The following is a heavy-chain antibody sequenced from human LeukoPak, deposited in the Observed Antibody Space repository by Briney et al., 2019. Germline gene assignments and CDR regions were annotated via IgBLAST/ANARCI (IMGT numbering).Heavy chain of an antibody. Sequence: PSETLSLTCAVYGGSFSGYYWSWIRQPPGKGLEWIGEINHSGSTNYNPSLKSRVTISVDTSKNQFSLKLSSVTAADTAVYYCARDGDCSSTSCYDGYYYYGMDVWGQGTTVTVSS. CDR1: GGSFSGYY. CDR3: ARDGDCSSTSCYDGYYYYGMDV. CDR2: INHSGST. D-gene: IGHD2-2*01. V-gene: IGHV4-34*01. J-gene: IGHJ6*02.